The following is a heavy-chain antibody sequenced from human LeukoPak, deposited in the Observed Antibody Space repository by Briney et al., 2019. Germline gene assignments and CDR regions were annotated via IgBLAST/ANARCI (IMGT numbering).Heavy chain of an antibody. CDR2: ISYHGSNK. CDR3: AREAQDIVVVPAAHPGWFDP. V-gene: IGHV3-30*01. Sequence: GGSLRLSCAASGFTFSSYAMHWVRQAPGKGLEWVAVISYHGSNKYYADSVKGRFTISRDNSKNTLYLQMNSLRAEDTAVYYCAREAQDIVVVPAAHPGWFDPWGQGTLVAVSS. J-gene: IGHJ5*02. D-gene: IGHD2-2*01. CDR1: GFTFSSYA.